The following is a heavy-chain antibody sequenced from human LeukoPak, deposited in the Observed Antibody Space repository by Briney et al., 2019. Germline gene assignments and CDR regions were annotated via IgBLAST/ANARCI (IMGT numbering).Heavy chain of an antibody. CDR2: IYYSGST. D-gene: IGHD3-22*01. CDR1: GGSISSSSYY. V-gene: IGHV4-39*07. Sequence: SETLSLTCTVSGGSISSSSYYWGWIRQPPGKGLEWIGSIYYSGSTNYNPSLKSRVTISVDTSKNQFSLKLSSVTAADTAVYYCARLSGYSPDYWGQGTLVTVSS. J-gene: IGHJ4*02. CDR3: ARLSGYSPDY.